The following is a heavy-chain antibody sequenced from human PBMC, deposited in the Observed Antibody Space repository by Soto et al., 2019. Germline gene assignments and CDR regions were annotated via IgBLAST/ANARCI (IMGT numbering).Heavy chain of an antibody. CDR2: IYNDDSA. CDR3: ARDVYGRLDV. V-gene: IGHV3-53*01. CDR1: GFTVSSNH. D-gene: IGHD1-20*01. Sequence: GESLKISCAASGFTVSSNHMSWVRQAPGKGLEWVSVIYNDDSAYYADSVKGRFTISRDNSKNTLYLQMNSLRAEDTAVYYCARDVYGRLDVWGQGTPVTVSS. J-gene: IGHJ6*02.